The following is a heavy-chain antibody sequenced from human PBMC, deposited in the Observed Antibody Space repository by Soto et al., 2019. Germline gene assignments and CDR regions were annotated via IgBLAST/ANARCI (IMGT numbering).Heavy chain of an antibody. CDR1: GGSISSSSYY. J-gene: IGHJ6*02. D-gene: IGHD6-13*01. V-gene: IGHV4-39*01. CDR3: ARQGIAAAGPYYYGMDV. Sequence: PSETLSLTCTVSGGSISSSSYYWGWIRQPPGKGLEWIGSIYYSGSTYYNPSLKSRVTISVDASKNQFSLKLSSVTAADTAVYYCARQGIAAAGPYYYGMDVWGQGTMVTVSS. CDR2: IYYSGST.